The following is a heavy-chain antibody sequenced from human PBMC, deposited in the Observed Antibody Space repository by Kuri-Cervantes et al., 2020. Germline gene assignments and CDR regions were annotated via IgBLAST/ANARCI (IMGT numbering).Heavy chain of an antibody. Sequence: GSLRLSCTVSGGSVSSGDHYWSWIRQPPGKGLEWIGYIYYSGSTNYNPSLKSRVTISVDTSKNQFSLKLSSVTAADTAVYYCARDRGGYSYGLDYWGQGTLVTVSS. CDR1: GGSVSSGDHY. CDR2: IYYSGST. D-gene: IGHD5-18*01. V-gene: IGHV4-61*08. J-gene: IGHJ4*02. CDR3: ARDRGGYSYGLDY.